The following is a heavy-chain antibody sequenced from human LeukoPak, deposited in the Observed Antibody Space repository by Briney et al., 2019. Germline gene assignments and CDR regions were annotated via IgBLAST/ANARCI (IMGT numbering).Heavy chain of an antibody. CDR1: GGSISSSSYY. CDR3: ARLPSGAMVLGEFYFDY. CDR2: IYYSGST. D-gene: IGHD5-18*01. Sequence: SETLSLTCTVSGGSISSSSYYWGWIRQPPGKGLEWIGSIYYSGSTYYTPSLKSRVTISVDTSKNQFSLKLSSVTATDTAFYYCARLPSGAMVLGEFYFDYWGQGTLVTVSS. V-gene: IGHV4-39*01. J-gene: IGHJ4*02.